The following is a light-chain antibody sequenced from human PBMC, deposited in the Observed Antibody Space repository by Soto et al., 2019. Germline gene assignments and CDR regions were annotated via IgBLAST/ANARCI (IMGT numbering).Light chain of an antibody. V-gene: IGKV3-15*01. Sequence: EIVMTQSPATLSVPPGEIATLSCRASQSVSSNLAWYQQKPGQGPRLLIYGASTRATSIPARFSGSGSGTEFALTINSLQSEDFAVYYCQQYNKWPPYTFGQGTKLVIK. CDR2: GAS. CDR3: QQYNKWPPYT. J-gene: IGKJ2*01. CDR1: QSVSSN.